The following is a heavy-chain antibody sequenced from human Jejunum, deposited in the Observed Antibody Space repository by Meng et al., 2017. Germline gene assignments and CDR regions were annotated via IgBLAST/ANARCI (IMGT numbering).Heavy chain of an antibody. V-gene: IGHV4-59*01. CDR1: GVSISGYY. CDR2: IYYSGST. Sequence: SETLSLTCVVSGVSISGYYWSWIRQPPGKGLEWIGYIYYSGSTNYNPSLKSRVTMSVDTSKNQFYLKMSSVTAADTAVYYCGRDYTRMNHIDYWGQGTLVTVSS. CDR3: GRDYTRMNHIDY. D-gene: IGHD1-14*01. J-gene: IGHJ4*02.